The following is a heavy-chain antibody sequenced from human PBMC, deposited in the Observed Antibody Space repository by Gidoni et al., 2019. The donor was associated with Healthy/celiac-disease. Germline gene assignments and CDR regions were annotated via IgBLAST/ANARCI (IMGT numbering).Heavy chain of an antibody. CDR2: IKQDGSEK. CDR3: ARVEFWSGYYTIYYYYGMDV. CDR1: GFTFSSYW. J-gene: IGHJ6*02. D-gene: IGHD3-3*01. V-gene: IGHV3-7*03. Sequence: EVQLVESGGGLVQPGGSLRLSCAASGFTFSSYWMSWVRQAPGKGLEWVANIKQDGSEKYYVDSVKGRFTISRDNAKNSLYLQMNSLRAEDTAVYYCARVEFWSGYYTIYYYYGMDVWGQGTTVTVSS.